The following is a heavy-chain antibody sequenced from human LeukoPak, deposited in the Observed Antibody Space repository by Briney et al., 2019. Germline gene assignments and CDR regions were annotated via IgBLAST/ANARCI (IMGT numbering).Heavy chain of an antibody. V-gene: IGHV4-39*01. CDR2: IYYSGST. D-gene: IGHD4-23*01. CDR3: VRRSSYGLGNSGFDY. Sequence: PSETLSLTCTVSGGSISSSSYYWGWIRQPPGKGLEWIGSIYYSGSTYYNPSLKSRVTISVDTSKNQFSLKLSSVTAADTAVYYCVRRSSYGLGNSGFDYWAREPWSPSPQ. J-gene: IGHJ4*02. CDR1: GGSISSSSYY.